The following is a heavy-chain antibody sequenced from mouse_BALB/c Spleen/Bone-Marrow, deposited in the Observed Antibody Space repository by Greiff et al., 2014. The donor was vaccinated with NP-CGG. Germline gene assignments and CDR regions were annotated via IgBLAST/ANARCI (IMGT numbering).Heavy chain of an antibody. Sequence: QVQLQQSGAELMKPGASVKISRKATGYTFSSYWIEWVKQRPGHGLEWIGEILPGSGSTNYNEKFKGKATFTADTSSNTAYMQLSSLTSEDSAVYYCARDWDPFAYWGQGTLVTVSA. CDR3: ARDWDPFAY. V-gene: IGHV1-9*01. CDR1: GYTFSSYW. J-gene: IGHJ3*01. D-gene: IGHD4-1*01. CDR2: ILPGSGST.